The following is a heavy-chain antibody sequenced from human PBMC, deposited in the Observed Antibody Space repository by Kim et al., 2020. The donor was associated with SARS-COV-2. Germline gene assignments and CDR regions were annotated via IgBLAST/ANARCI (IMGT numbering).Heavy chain of an antibody. V-gene: IGHV4-39*01. J-gene: IGHJ4*01. CDR1: RDFIAISTDLYF. CDR3: ARQDSSAWYRPNFD. CDR2: IYYDGSP. D-gene: IGHD6-13*01. Sequence: SETLSLTCNVSRDFIAISTDLYFWGWIRQPPGKGLEWIGSIYYDGSPYYNPTLKSRVTISIDTFKNQFSLEMSSVTAADSAIYYCARQDSSAWYRPNFD.